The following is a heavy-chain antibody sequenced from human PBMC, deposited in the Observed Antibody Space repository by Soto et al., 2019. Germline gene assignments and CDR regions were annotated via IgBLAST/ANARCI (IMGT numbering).Heavy chain of an antibody. V-gene: IGHV1-2*02. J-gene: IGHJ4*02. CDR1: GYTFTGYY. Sequence: ASVKVSCKASGYTFTGYYMNWVRQAPGQGLEWMGWINPNSGGTNYAQKFQGRVTMTRDTSISTAYMELSRLRSDDTAVYYCARDMESIAAAGTYFDYWGQGTLVTVSS. CDR3: ARDMESIAAAGTYFDY. CDR2: INPNSGGT. D-gene: IGHD6-13*01.